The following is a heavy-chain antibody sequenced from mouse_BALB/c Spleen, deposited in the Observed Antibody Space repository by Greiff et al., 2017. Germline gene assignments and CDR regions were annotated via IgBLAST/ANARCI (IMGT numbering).Heavy chain of an antibody. Sequence: VQLQQPGAELVMPGASVKMSCKASGYTFTDYWMHWVKQRPGQGLEWIGAIDTSDSYTSYNQKFKGKATLTVDESSSTAYMQLSSLTSEDSAVYYCARGGLLVTTAAYWGQGTLVTVSA. J-gene: IGHJ3*01. CDR3: ARGGLLVTTAAY. CDR2: IDTSDSYT. V-gene: IGHV1-69*01. D-gene: IGHD1-2*01. CDR1: GYTFTDYW.